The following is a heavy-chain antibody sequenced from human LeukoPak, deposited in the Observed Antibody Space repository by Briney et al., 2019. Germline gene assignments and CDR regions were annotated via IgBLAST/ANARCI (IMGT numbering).Heavy chain of an antibody. CDR2: INHSGST. Sequence: SETLSLTCAVYGGSFSGYYWSWIRQPPGKGLEWIGEINHSGSTNYNPSLKSRVTISVDTSKNQFSLKLSSVTAADTAVYYCAMDSSGWYVGYWGQGTLVTVSS. CDR3: AMDSSGWYVGY. V-gene: IGHV4-34*01. CDR1: GGSFSGYY. J-gene: IGHJ4*02. D-gene: IGHD6-19*01.